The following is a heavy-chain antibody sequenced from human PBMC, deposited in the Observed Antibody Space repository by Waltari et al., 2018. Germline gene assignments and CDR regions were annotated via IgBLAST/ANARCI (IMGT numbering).Heavy chain of an antibody. J-gene: IGHJ2*01. Sequence: QLQLQESGPGLVKPSETLSPTCTVSVGSIRRSSYHRCRIRPPPGKGLEWIGSIYYSGSTYYNPSLKSRVTISVDTYKNQFSLKLSSVTAADTAVYYCATSAAAGLYWYFDLWGRGTLVTVSS. V-gene: IGHV4-39*01. CDR1: VGSIRRSSYH. CDR3: ATSAAAGLYWYFDL. CDR2: IYYSGST. D-gene: IGHD6-13*01.